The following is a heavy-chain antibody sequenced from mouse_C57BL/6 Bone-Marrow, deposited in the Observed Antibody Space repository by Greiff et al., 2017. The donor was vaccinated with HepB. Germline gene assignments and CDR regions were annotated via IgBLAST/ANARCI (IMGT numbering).Heavy chain of an antibody. J-gene: IGHJ1*03. CDR3: ARDASDGYYWYFDV. Sequence: EVKVVESGGGLVQSGRSLRLSCATSGFTFSDFYMEWVRQAPGKGLEWIAASRNKANDYTTEYSASVQGRFIVSRDTSQSILYLQMNALRAEDTAIYYCARDASDGYYWYFDVWGTGTTVTVSS. V-gene: IGHV7-1*01. CDR2: SRNKANDYTT. D-gene: IGHD2-3*01. CDR1: GFTFSDFY.